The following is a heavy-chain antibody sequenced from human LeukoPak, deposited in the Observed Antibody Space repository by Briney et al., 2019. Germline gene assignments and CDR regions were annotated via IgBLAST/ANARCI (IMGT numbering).Heavy chain of an antibody. CDR2: INPNSGGT. V-gene: IGHV1-2*02. CDR1: GYTFTGYY. CDR3: ARDYGSGSYGLDY. D-gene: IGHD3-10*01. Sequence: ASVKVSCKASGYTFTGYYMRWVRQAPGQGLEWMGWINPNSGGTNYAQKFQGRVTMTRDTSISTAYMELSRLRSDDTAVYYCARDYGSGSYGLDYWGQGTLVTVSS. J-gene: IGHJ4*02.